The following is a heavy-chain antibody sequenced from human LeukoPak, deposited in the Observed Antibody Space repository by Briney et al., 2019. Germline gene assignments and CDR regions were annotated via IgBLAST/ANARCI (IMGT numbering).Heavy chain of an antibody. J-gene: IGHJ4*02. D-gene: IGHD3-3*02. V-gene: IGHV3-23*01. Sequence: GGSLRLSCAASGFTFSDYGMSWVRQAPGKGLEWVSGISGRGDKKYYADSVKGRFTISRDNSENTVYLQMNSLRGEDTAVYYCAKGRLAPDYWGQGTLVTVSS. CDR2: ISGRGDKK. CDR1: GFTFSDYG. CDR3: AKGRLAPDY.